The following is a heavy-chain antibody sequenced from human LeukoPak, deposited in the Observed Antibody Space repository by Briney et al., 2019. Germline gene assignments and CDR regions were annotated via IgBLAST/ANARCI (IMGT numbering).Heavy chain of an antibody. CDR2: INPNNGGP. J-gene: IGHJ5*02. D-gene: IGHD4/OR15-4a*01. CDR3: ARGGPTYGSKYNWFDP. Sequence: GASVKVSCKASGYTFTGYYMHWVRQAPGQGLEWMGRINPNNGGPNYAQKFQGRVTMTRDTSISTAYMELGRLTSDDTAVYYCARGGPTYGSKYNWFDPWGQGTLVTVSS. V-gene: IGHV1-2*06. CDR1: GYTFTGYY.